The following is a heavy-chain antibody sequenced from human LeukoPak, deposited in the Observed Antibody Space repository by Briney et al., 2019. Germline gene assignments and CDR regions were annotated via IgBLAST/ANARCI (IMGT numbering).Heavy chain of an antibody. CDR1: GGSISSYS. V-gene: IGHV4-59*12. Sequence: SETLSLTCTVPGGSISSYSWSWVRQPPGRGLEWIGYIYYSGRTTYNPSLKSRVTISLDTSKNQFSLKLTSVTAADTAVYYCAGDYGSGSYRFDYWGQGTLVTVSS. D-gene: IGHD3-10*01. J-gene: IGHJ4*02. CDR3: AGDYGSGSYRFDY. CDR2: IYYSGRT.